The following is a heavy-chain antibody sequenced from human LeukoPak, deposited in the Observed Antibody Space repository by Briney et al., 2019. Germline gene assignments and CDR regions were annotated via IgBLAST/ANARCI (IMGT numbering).Heavy chain of an antibody. J-gene: IGHJ4*02. Sequence: ASVKVSCKASGYTFTGYYMHWVRQAPGQGLEWMGWINPNSGGTNYAQKFQGRVPMTRDTSISTAYMELSRLRSDDTAVYYCARYWYRLCFFDYWGQGTLVTVSS. CDR2: INPNSGGT. D-gene: IGHD2-8*02. CDR3: ARYWYRLCFFDY. V-gene: IGHV1-2*02. CDR1: GYTFTGYY.